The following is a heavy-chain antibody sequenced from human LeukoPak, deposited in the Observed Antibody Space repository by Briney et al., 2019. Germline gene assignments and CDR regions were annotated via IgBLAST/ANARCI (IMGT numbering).Heavy chain of an antibody. J-gene: IGHJ1*01. CDR2: ISFDGSNK. D-gene: IGHD1-26*01. CDR1: GFTFSSYG. V-gene: IGHV3-30*18. CDR3: AKDYGVGAWGATEEYFQH. Sequence: PGGSLRLSCAASGFTFSSYGMHWVRQAPGKGLEWVAVISFDGSNKYYADSVKGRFTISRDNSKNTLYLQMNSLRAEDTAVYYCAKDYGVGAWGATEEYFQHWGQGTLVTVSS.